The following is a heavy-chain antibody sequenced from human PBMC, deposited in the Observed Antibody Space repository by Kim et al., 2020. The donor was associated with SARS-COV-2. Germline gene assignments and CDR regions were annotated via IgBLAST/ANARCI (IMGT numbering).Heavy chain of an antibody. CDR3: AREIRMAAANTPEVNYGMDV. J-gene: IGHJ6*02. Sequence: ASVKVSCKASGYTFTSYAMNWVRQAPGQGLEWMGWINTNTGNPTYAQGFTGRFVFSLDTSVSTAYLQISSLKAEDTAVYYCAREIRMAAANTPEVNYGMDVWGQGTTVTVSS. V-gene: IGHV7-4-1*02. D-gene: IGHD6-13*01. CDR1: GYTFTSYA. CDR2: INTNTGNP.